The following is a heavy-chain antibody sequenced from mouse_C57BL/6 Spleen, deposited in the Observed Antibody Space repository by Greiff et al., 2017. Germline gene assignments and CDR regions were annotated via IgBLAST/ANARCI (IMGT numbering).Heavy chain of an antibody. Sequence: VQLKESGAELVRPGASVELSCTASGFNIKDDYMHWVKQRPEQGLEWIGWIDPENGDTEYASKFQGKATITADTSSNTAYLQHSSLTSEDTAVYYCTTRRESGYYLYFDYWGQGTTLTVSS. CDR1: GFNIKDDY. CDR3: TTRRESGYYLYFDY. D-gene: IGHD2-3*01. J-gene: IGHJ2*01. CDR2: IDPENGDT. V-gene: IGHV14-4*01.